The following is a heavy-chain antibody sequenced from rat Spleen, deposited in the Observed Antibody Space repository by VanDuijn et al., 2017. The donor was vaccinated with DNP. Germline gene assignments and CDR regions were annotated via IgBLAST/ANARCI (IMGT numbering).Heavy chain of an antibody. CDR3: ARLPITTVADY. J-gene: IGHJ2*01. D-gene: IGHD1-1*01. V-gene: IGHV3-1*01. CDR2: ISYSGST. Sequence: EVQLQESGPGLVKPSQSLSLTCSVTGYSITSNYWGWIRKFPGNKMEWMGYISYSGSTGYNPSLKSRISITRDTSKNQFFLQLNSVTTEDTATYYCARLPITTVADYWGQGVMVTVSS. CDR1: GYSITSNY.